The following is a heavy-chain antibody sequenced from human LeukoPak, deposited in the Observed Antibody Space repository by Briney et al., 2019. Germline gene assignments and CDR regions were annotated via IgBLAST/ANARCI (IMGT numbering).Heavy chain of an antibody. CDR3: ASPGSSGWYEFDY. Sequence: SGGSLRLSCAASGFTFSSYAMHWVRQAPGKGLEWVAVISYDGSNKYYADSVKGRFTISRDNSKNTLYLQMNSLRAEDTAVYYCASPGSSGWYEFDYWGQGTLVTVSS. D-gene: IGHD6-19*01. J-gene: IGHJ4*02. V-gene: IGHV3-30*04. CDR2: ISYDGSNK. CDR1: GFTFSSYA.